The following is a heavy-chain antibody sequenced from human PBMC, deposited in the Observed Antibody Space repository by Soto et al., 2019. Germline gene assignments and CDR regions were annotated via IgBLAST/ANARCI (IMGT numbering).Heavy chain of an antibody. CDR2: ISGSGGST. CDR3: AKDREPYYYYNMDV. J-gene: IGHJ6*02. CDR1: GFTFSSYV. Sequence: GGSLRLSCSVSGFTFSSYVMSWVRQAPGKGLEWVSGISGSGGSTYYADSVKGRFTISRDNSKNTLYLQMNSLRAEDTAVYYCAKDREPYYYYNMDVWGQGTTVTVSS. V-gene: IGHV3-23*01.